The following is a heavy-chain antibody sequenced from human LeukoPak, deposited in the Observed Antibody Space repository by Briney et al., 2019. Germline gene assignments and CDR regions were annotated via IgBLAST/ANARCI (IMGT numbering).Heavy chain of an antibody. Sequence: PSETLSLTCAVYGGSFSGYSWSWIRQPPGKGLEWIGEINHSGSTNYNPSLKSRVTISVDTSKNQFFLKLSSVTAADTAMYYCARQDGIAADLFDYWGQGTLVTVSS. CDR2: INHSGST. J-gene: IGHJ4*02. D-gene: IGHD6-13*01. V-gene: IGHV4-34*01. CDR1: GGSFSGYS. CDR3: ARQDGIAADLFDY.